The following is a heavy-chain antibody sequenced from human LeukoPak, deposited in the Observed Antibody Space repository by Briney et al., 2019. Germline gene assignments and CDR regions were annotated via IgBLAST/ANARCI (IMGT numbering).Heavy chain of an antibody. CDR3: ATDASIYDSRGYYYLW. D-gene: IGHD3-22*01. CDR1: GGTFSRYA. J-gene: IGHJ4*02. V-gene: IGHV1-69*13. CDR2: IIPIFGTA. Sequence: ASVKVSCKASGGTFSRYAISWVRQAPGQGLEWMGGIIPIFGTANYAQKSQGRVTITADESSTTAYMELSGLRSGDTAVYYCATDASIYDSRGYYYLWWGQGTLVTVSS.